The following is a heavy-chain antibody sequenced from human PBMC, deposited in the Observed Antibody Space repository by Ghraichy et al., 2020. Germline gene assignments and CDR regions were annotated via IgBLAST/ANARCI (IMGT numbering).Heavy chain of an antibody. CDR3: ARDRGYSYGSGAFDI. CDR2: IIPILGIA. CDR1: GGTFSSYT. Sequence: SVKVSCKASGGTFSSYTISWVRQAPGQGLEWMGRIIPILGIANYAQKFQGRVTITADKSTSTAYMELSSLRSEDTAVYYCARDRGYSYGSGAFDIWGQGTMVTVSS. J-gene: IGHJ3*02. V-gene: IGHV1-69*04. D-gene: IGHD5-18*01.